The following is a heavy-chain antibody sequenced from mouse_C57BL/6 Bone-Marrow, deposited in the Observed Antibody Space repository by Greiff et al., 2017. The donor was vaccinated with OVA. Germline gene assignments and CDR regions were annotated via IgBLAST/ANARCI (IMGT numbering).Heavy chain of an antibody. CDR2: INPSTGGT. Sequence: VQLQQSGPELVKPGASVKISCKASGYSFTGYYMNWVKQSPEKSLEWFGEINPSTGGTTYNQKFKAQATLTADKSSSTDYMQVKSLKSEDDAVYKCASLYEDDGIRFWGQGTLVTVSA. CDR1: GYSFTGYY. V-gene: IGHV1-42*01. J-gene: IGHJ3*01. D-gene: IGHD2-4*01. CDR3: ASLYEDDGIRF.